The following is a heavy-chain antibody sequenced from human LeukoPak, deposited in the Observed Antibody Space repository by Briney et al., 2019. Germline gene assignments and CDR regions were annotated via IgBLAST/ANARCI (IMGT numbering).Heavy chain of an antibody. V-gene: IGHV3-30-3*01. CDR3: AREGVGAFFDY. Sequence: GGSLRLSCAASGFTFSSYAVHWVRQAPGKGLEWVAVISYDGSNKYYADSVKGRFTISRDNSKNTLYLQMSSLRAEDTAVYYCAREGVGAFFDYWGQGTLVTVSS. CDR2: ISYDGSNK. CDR1: GFTFSSYA. J-gene: IGHJ4*02. D-gene: IGHD3-10*01.